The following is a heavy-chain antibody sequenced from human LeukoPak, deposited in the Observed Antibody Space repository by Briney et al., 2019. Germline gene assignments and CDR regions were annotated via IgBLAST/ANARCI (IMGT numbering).Heavy chain of an antibody. CDR2: IRYDGSNK. D-gene: IGHD1-26*01. CDR1: GFSFSTYW. V-gene: IGHV3-30*02. Sequence: GGSLRLSCVASGFSFSTYWMSWVRQAPRKGLEWVAFIRYDGSNKYYADSVKGRFTISRDNSKNTLYLQMNSLRAEDTAVYYCAKESSGSLRLLFDYWGQGTLVTVSS. CDR3: AKESSGSLRLLFDY. J-gene: IGHJ4*02.